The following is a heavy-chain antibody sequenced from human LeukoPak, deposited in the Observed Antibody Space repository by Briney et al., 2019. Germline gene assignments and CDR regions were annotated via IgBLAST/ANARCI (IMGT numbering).Heavy chain of an antibody. D-gene: IGHD5-24*01. CDR3: AIRDGYRDY. CDR2: INAANGYA. Sequence: ASVKVSFQASGYPFTSYAMHWVRPAPGQTLEWLGWINAANGYAKYSQELQGRVTITRDTSASTAYMELSSLRSEDTAVYYCAIRDGYRDYWGQGTLVTVSS. V-gene: IGHV1-3*03. J-gene: IGHJ4*02. CDR1: GYPFTSYA.